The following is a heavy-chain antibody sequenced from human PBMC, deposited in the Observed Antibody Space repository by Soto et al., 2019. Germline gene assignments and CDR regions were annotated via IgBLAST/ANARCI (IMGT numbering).Heavy chain of an antibody. J-gene: IGHJ4*02. Sequence: GGSLRLSCAASGFTFSSYAMSWVRQAPGKGLEWVSAISGSGGSTYYADSVKGRFTISRDNSKDTLYLQMNSLRAEDTAVYYCARRPYSSGWYARLYYFDYWGQGTLVTVSS. CDR3: ARRPYSSGWYARLYYFDY. V-gene: IGHV3-23*01. CDR2: ISGSGGST. D-gene: IGHD6-19*01. CDR1: GFTFSSYA.